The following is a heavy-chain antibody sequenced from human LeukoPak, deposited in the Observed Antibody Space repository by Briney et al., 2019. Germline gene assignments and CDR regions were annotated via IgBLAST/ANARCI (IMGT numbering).Heavy chain of an antibody. CDR1: GFTFGGYA. CDR3: TRGREDYYGSGSYFPPSAASY. D-gene: IGHD3-10*01. Sequence: PGGSLRLSCTASGFTFGGYAMSWFRQAPGKGREWVGFIRSKAYGGTTEYAASVKGRFTISRDDSKSIAYLQMNSLKTEDTAVYYCTRGREDYYGSGSYFPPSAASYWGQGTLVTVSS. CDR2: IRSKAYGGTT. J-gene: IGHJ4*02. V-gene: IGHV3-49*03.